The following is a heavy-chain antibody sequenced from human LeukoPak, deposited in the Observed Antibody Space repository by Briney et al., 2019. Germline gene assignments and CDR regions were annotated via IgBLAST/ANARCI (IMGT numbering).Heavy chain of an antibody. V-gene: IGHV1-18*01. CDR3: ARSLSSGGRGDFDY. Sequence: GASVKVSCKASGYTFTSYGISWVRQAPGQGLEWMGWISAYNGNTNYAQKLQGRVTMTTDTSTSTAYMELRSLRSDDAAVYYCARSLSSGGRGDFDYWGQGTLVTVSS. CDR1: GYTFTSYG. J-gene: IGHJ4*02. CDR2: ISAYNGNT. D-gene: IGHD2-15*01.